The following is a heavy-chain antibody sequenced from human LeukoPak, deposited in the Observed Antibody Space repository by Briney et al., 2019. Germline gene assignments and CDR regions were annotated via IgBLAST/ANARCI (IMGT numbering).Heavy chain of an antibody. V-gene: IGHV3-30-3*01. CDR2: ISYDGSNK. CDR3: ARGLVLGPKTHFDY. Sequence: GGSLRLSCAASGFTFSSYAMRWVRQAPGKGLEWVAVISYDGSNKYYADSVKGRFTISRDNSKNTLYLQMNSLRAEDAAVYYCARGLVLGPKTHFDYWGQGTLVTVSS. CDR1: GFTFSSYA. D-gene: IGHD6-19*01. J-gene: IGHJ4*02.